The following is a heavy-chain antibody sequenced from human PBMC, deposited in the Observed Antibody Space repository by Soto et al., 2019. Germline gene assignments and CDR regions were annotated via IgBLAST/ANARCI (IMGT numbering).Heavy chain of an antibody. CDR2: IYDSGST. CDR3: ARDHGESSGPLQH. Sequence: TSETLSLTCTVSGGSISSYYWSWIRQPPGKGLEWIGYIYDSGSTNYNPSLKSRVTISVDTSKNQFSLKLSSVTAADTAVYYCARDHGESSGPLQHWGQGTLVTVSS. D-gene: IGHD3-22*01. V-gene: IGHV4-59*01. CDR1: GGSISSYY. J-gene: IGHJ1*01.